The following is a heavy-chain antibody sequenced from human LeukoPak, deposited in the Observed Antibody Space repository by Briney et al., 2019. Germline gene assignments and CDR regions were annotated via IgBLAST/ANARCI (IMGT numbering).Heavy chain of an antibody. CDR1: GGSISSYY. CDR2: IFTSGST. V-gene: IGHV4-4*07. J-gene: IGHJ6*03. Sequence: SETLSLTCTVSGGSISSYYWSWIRQPAGKGLEWIGRIFTSGSTNYNPSLKSRVTMSVDTSKNQFSLKLSSVTAADTAVYYCGRASYYYDSSGYYYYYYYYMDVWGKGTTVTVSS. CDR3: GRASYYYDSSGYYYYYYYYMDV. D-gene: IGHD3-22*01.